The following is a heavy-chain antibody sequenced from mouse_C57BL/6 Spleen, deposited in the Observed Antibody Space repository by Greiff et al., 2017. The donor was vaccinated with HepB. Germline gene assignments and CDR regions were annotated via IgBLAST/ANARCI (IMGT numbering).Heavy chain of an antibody. CDR2: IYPGDGDT. CDR3: ARASYYGSSRGYFDV. Sequence: VQLQQSGPELVKPGASVKISCKASGYAFSSSWMNWVKQRPGKGLEWIGRIYPGDGDTNYNGKFKGKATLTADKSSSTAYMLLSSLTSEDSAVYVCARASYYGSSRGYFDVWGTGTTVTVSS. CDR1: GYAFSSSW. J-gene: IGHJ1*03. D-gene: IGHD1-1*01. V-gene: IGHV1-82*01.